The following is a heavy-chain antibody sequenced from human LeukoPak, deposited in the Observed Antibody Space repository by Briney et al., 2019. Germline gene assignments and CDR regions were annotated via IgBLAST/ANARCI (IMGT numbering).Heavy chain of an antibody. Sequence: GGTLRLSCAASGFTFSDYGMHWDQLAPRKGLEWVAHISHDGSSQNYADSVQGRFTISRDNSKNTVDLQMNSLRAEDTAVYYCAKDGPLPYTSTSFGRHFLEYWGQGTLVTVSS. CDR3: AKDGPLPYTSTSFGRHFLEY. CDR1: GFTFSDYG. J-gene: IGHJ4*02. CDR2: ISHDGSSQ. D-gene: IGHD6-13*01. V-gene: IGHV3-30*18.